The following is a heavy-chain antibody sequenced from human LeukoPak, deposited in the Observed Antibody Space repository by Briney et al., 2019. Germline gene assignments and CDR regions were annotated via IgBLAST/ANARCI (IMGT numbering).Heavy chain of an antibody. V-gene: IGHV3-30-3*01. D-gene: IGHD2-21*02. CDR2: ISYDGSNK. J-gene: IGHJ4*02. CDR3: AREEVTPGYYFDY. Sequence: PGGSLRLSCAASGFTFSSHAMHWVRQAPGKGLEWVAVISYDGSNKYYADSVKGRFTISRDNSKNTLYLQMNSLRAEDTAVYYCAREEVTPGYYFDYWGQGTLVTVSS. CDR1: GFTFSSHA.